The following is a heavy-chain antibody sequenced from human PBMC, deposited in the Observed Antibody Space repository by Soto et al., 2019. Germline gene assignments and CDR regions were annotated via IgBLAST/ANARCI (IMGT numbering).Heavy chain of an antibody. CDR3: ARQGWLRGMDV. D-gene: IGHD5-12*01. CDR1: GYTFTSYA. J-gene: IGHJ6*03. Sequence: ASVKVSCKASGYTFTSYAMHWVRQAPGQRLEWMGWISAYNGNTNYAQKFQGRVTMTTDTSTSTAYMELRSLRSDDTAVYYCARQGWLRGMDVWGKGTTVTVSS. V-gene: IGHV1-18*01. CDR2: ISAYNGNT.